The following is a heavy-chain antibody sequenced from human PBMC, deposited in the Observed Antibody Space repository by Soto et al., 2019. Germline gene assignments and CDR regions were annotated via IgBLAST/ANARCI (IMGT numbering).Heavy chain of an antibody. V-gene: IGHV3-21*01. J-gene: IGHJ3*02. CDR2: ISSSSSYI. D-gene: IGHD5-12*01. Sequence: EVQLVESGGGLVKPGGSLRLSCAASGFTFSSYSMNWVRQAPGKGLEWVSSISSSSSYIYYADSVKGRFTISRDNAKNSLDLQMNSLRAEDTAVYYCARDGGRWLQSDDAFDIWGQGTMVTVSS. CDR1: GFTFSSYS. CDR3: ARDGGRWLQSDDAFDI.